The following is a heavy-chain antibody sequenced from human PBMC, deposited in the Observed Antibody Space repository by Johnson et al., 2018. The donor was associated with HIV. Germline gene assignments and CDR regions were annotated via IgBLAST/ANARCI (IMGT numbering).Heavy chain of an antibody. CDR3: AREGGGTLLLGDGGAFDI. V-gene: IGHV3-30*04. Sequence: QVQLVESGGGVVQPGRSLRLSCAASGFTFSSYAMHWVRQAPGKGLEWVAVISYDGKNNYYTGSVKGRFTSSRDNSKNTLYLQMNSLRDEDTAVYYCAREGGGTLLLGDGGAFDIWGQGTMVTVSS. D-gene: IGHD3-10*01. CDR2: ISYDGKNN. CDR1: GFTFSSYA. J-gene: IGHJ3*02.